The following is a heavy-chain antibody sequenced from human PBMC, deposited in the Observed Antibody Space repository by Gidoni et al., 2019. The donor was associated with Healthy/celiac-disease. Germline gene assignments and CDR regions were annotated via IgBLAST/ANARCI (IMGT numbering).Heavy chain of an antibody. Sequence: QVQLVQSGAEVKKPGASVKVSCKASGYTFTSYAMHWVRQAPGQRLEWMGWINAGNGNTKYSQKFQGRVTITRDTSASTAYMELSSLRSEDTAVYYCAREGDIVVVPAATADYGMDVWGQGTTVTVSS. CDR1: GYTFTSYA. D-gene: IGHD2-2*01. CDR2: INAGNGNT. J-gene: IGHJ6*02. V-gene: IGHV1-3*01. CDR3: AREGDIVVVPAATADYGMDV.